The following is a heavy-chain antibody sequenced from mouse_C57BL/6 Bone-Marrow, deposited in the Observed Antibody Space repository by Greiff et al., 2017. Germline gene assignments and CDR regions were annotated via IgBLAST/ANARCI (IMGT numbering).Heavy chain of an antibody. V-gene: IGHV1-55*01. Sequence: QLQQSGAELVKPGASVKMSCKASGYTFTSYWITWVKQRPGQGLEWIGDIYPGSGSTNYNEKFKSKATLTVDTSSSTAYMQLSSLTSEDSAVYYCAREGFTTGDFWGQGTTLTVSS. CDR1: GYTFTSYW. J-gene: IGHJ2*01. CDR3: AREGFTTGDF. D-gene: IGHD1-1*01. CDR2: IYPGSGST.